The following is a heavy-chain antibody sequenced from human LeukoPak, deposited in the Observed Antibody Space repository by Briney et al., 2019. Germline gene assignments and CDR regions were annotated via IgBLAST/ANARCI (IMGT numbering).Heavy chain of an antibody. CDR3: ARDSGFSVHYYDSSGIDY. V-gene: IGHV4-39*07. CDR2: IYYSGST. D-gene: IGHD3-22*01. Sequence: PSETLSLTCTVSDASITSRSSYWGWIRQPPGQGLEWIGSIYYSGSTYYNPPLKSRVTISLDTSKNQFSLKLSSVTAADTAVYYCARDSGFSVHYYDSSGIDYWGQGTLVTVSS. J-gene: IGHJ4*02. CDR1: DASITSRSSY.